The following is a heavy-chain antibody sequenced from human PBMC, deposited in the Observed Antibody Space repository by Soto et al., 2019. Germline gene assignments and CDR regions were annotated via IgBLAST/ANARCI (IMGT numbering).Heavy chain of an antibody. J-gene: IGHJ3*02. CDR3: ARHIAVADAFDI. CDR2: IYYSGST. D-gene: IGHD6-19*01. V-gene: IGHV4-59*08. Sequence: SETLSLTCTVSGGSISSYYWSWIRQPPGKGLEWIGYIYYSGSTNYNPSLKSRVTISVDTSKNQFSLKLSSVTAADTAVYYCARHIAVADAFDIWGQGTMVTVSS. CDR1: GGSISSYY.